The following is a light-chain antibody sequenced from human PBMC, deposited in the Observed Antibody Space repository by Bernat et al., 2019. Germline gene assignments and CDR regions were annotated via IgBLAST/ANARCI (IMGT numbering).Light chain of an antibody. J-gene: IGLJ2*01. V-gene: IGLV1-51*01. CDR1: SSNIGNKY. Sequence: QSVLTHPPSVSAAPGQKVTISCSGSSSNIGNKYVSWYQQLPGTAPKLLIYDNNKRPSRIPDRFSGSKSGTSATLGITGLQTGDEADYYCGTWDSSLSVVVFGGGPKLTVL. CDR2: DNN. CDR3: GTWDSSLSVVV.